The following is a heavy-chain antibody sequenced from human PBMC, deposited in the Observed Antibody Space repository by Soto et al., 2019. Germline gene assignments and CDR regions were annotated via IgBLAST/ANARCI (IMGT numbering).Heavy chain of an antibody. Sequence: PGGSLRLSCVASGFPFDPYVMAWVRQAPGKGLEWVSAISGSGGRTEERRAGRECRSRWTPNPEKNIFLQMNSLRVDDSAVYFCAKASDGGWPYYFDSWGHGTLVTVSS. J-gene: IGHJ4*01. CDR1: GFPFDPYV. CDR3: AKASDGGWPYYFDS. D-gene: IGHD2-15*01. CDR2: ISGSGGRT. V-gene: IGHV3-23*02.